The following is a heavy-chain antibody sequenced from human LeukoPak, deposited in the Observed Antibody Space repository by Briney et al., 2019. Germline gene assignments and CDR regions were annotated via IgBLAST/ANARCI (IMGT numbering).Heavy chain of an antibody. Sequence: PGGSLRLSCAASGFTFSSYSMNWVRQAPGKGLEWVSSISSSSSYIYYADSVEGRFTISRDNAKNSLYLQMNSLRAEDTAVYYCARSDYGYRNWFDPWGQGTLVTVSS. V-gene: IGHV3-21*01. CDR3: ARSDYGYRNWFDP. D-gene: IGHD3-10*01. CDR1: GFTFSSYS. J-gene: IGHJ5*02. CDR2: ISSSSSYI.